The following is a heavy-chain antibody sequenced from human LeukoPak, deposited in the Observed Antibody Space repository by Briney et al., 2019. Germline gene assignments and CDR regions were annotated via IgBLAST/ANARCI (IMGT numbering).Heavy chain of an antibody. CDR3: ARETNGGTYYNAFDI. J-gene: IGHJ3*02. Sequence: GALRLSCAASGFTFSSYEMNWVRQAPGKGLECVSYITSSGITIYYADSVKGRFTISRDNAKNSLYLQMNSLRAEDTAVYYCARETNGGTYYNAFDIWGQGTMVTVSS. CDR2: ITSSGITI. D-gene: IGHD1-26*01. V-gene: IGHV3-48*03. CDR1: GFTFSSYE.